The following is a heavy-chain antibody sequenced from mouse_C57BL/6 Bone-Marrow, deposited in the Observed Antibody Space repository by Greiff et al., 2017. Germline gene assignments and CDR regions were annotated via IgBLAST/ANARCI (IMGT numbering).Heavy chain of an antibody. D-gene: IGHD2-1*01. CDR1: GFSLTSYG. J-gene: IGHJ4*01. CDR2: IWRGGST. V-gene: IGHV2-5*01. Sequence: HVQLQQSGPGLVQPSQSLSITCTVSGFSLTSYGVHWVRQSPGKGLEWLGVIWRGGSTDYNAAFMSRLSITKDNSKSQVFFKMNSLQADDTAIYYCAKIGGYGNPYYAMDYWGQGTSVTVSS. CDR3: AKIGGYGNPYYAMDY.